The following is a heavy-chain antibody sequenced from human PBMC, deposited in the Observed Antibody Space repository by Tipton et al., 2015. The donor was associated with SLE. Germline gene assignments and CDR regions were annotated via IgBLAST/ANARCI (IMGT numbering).Heavy chain of an antibody. V-gene: IGHV4-59*01. CDR2: IYYSGST. CDR1: GGSTSSYY. D-gene: IGHD4-23*01. J-gene: IGHJ6*03. CDR3: ARDVRYGGNFYYYMDV. Sequence: TLSLTCTVSGGSTSSYYWSWIRQPPGKGLEWIGYIYYSGSTNYNPSLKSRVTISVDTSKNQFSLKLSSVTAADTAVYYCARDVRYGGNFYYYMDVWGKGTTVTVSS.